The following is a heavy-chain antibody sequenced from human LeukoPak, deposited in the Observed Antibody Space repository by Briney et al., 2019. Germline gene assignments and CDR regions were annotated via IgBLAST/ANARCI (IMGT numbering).Heavy chain of an antibody. CDR3: ASGIVGASGY. V-gene: IGHV3-30*04. CDR1: GYTFTGYY. J-gene: IGHJ4*02. D-gene: IGHD1-26*01. Sequence: SCKASGYTFTGYYMHWVRQAPGKGLEWVAVISYDGSNKYYADSVKGRFTISRDNSKNTLYLQMNSLRAEDTAVYYCASGIVGASGYWGQGTLVTVSS. CDR2: ISYDGSNK.